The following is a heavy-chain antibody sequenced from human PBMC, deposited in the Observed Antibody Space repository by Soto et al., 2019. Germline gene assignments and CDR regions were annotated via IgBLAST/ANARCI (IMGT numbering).Heavy chain of an antibody. Sequence: QVQLVQSGAELKKPGSSVKVSCKASGGTFSSYTISWVRQAPGQGLEWMGRIIPILGVANYAQTFQGRVTITADKSTSTAYMDLSSLRSEDTAVYYCARCYCSSASCFKNWFDPWGQGTLVTVSS. CDR3: ARCYCSSASCFKNWFDP. D-gene: IGHD2-2*01. CDR2: IIPILGVA. CDR1: GGTFSSYT. J-gene: IGHJ5*02. V-gene: IGHV1-69*02.